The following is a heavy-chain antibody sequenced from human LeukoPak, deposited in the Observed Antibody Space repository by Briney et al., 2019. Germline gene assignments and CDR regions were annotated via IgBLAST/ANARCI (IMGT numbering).Heavy chain of an antibody. D-gene: IGHD5-12*01. Sequence: SETLSLTCTVSGGSISSGGYYWSWIRQHPGKGLEWIGYIYYGGSTYYNPSLKSRVTISVDTSKNQFSLKLSSVTAADTAVYYCARAVGYSGYGVDYWGQGTLVTVSS. CDR2: IYYGGST. J-gene: IGHJ4*02. CDR1: GGSISSGGYY. V-gene: IGHV4-31*03. CDR3: ARAVGYSGYGVDY.